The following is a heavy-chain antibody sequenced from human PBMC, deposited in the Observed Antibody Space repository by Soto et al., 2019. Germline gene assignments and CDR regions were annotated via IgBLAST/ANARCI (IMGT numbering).Heavy chain of an antibody. CDR3: ARTMTVRTDDY. D-gene: IGHD3-22*01. Sequence: EVHLVESGGGLVLPGGSLRLSCAASGFTFSSYWMSWVRQTPGKGLEWVGNINPDGSEKYYVDSVRGRFTISRDYAANSLYLQMNSLRAEDTAVYYCARTMTVRTDDYWGQGTLVTVSS. J-gene: IGHJ4*02. CDR2: INPDGSEK. CDR1: GFTFSSYW. V-gene: IGHV3-7*01.